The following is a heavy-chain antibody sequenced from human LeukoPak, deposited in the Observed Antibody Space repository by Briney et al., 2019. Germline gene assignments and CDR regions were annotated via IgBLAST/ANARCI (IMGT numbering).Heavy chain of an antibody. CDR3: AKDRFKDNGIAAAGTPQPDY. CDR2: ISGSGGST. J-gene: IGHJ4*02. CDR1: GFTFSSYA. D-gene: IGHD6-13*01. V-gene: IGHV3-23*01. Sequence: PGGSLRLSCAASGFTFSSYAMSWVRQAPGEGLEWVSAISGSGGSTYYADSVKGRFTISRDNSKNTLYLQMDSLRAEDTAVYYCAKDRFKDNGIAAAGTPQPDYWGQGILVTVSS.